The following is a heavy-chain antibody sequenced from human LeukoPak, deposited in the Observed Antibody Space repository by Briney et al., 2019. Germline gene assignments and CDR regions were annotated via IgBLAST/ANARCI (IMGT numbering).Heavy chain of an antibody. V-gene: IGHV3-30-3*01. J-gene: IGHJ5*02. Sequence: GGSLRLSCAASGFTFSSYAMHWVRQASGKGLEWVAVISYDGSNKYYADSVKGRFTISRDNSKNTLYLQMNSLRAEDTAVYYCARGVVPAAYWFDPWGQGTLVTVSS. CDR2: ISYDGSNK. CDR1: GFTFSSYA. CDR3: ARGVVPAAYWFDP. D-gene: IGHD2-2*01.